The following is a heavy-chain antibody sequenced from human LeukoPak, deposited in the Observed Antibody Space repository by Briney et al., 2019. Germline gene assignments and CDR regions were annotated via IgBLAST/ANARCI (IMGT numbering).Heavy chain of an antibody. CDR2: IRYDESNK. V-gene: IGHV3-30*02. D-gene: IGHD5-18*01. CDR3: AKSPSYGYRGAFDI. J-gene: IGHJ3*02. Sequence: GGSLRLSCAASGFTFSSYGMHWVRQAPGKGLEWVAFIRYDESNKYYADSVKGRFTISRDTSKDTLYLQMNSLRAEDTAVYYCAKSPSYGYRGAFDIWGQGTMVTVSS. CDR1: GFTFSSYG.